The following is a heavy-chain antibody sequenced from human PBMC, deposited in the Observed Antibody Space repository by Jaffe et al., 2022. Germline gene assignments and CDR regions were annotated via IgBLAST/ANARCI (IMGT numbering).Heavy chain of an antibody. D-gene: IGHD2-2*01. Sequence: QVQLQESGPGLVKPSETLSLTCAVSGYSISSGYYWGWIRQPPGKGLEWIGSIYHSGSTYYNPSLKSRVTISVDTSKNQFSLKLSSVTAADTAVYYCARDLVVVPAAISLHNWFDPWGQGTLVTVSS. CDR3: ARDLVVVPAAISLHNWFDP. V-gene: IGHV4-38-2*02. J-gene: IGHJ5*02. CDR2: IYHSGST. CDR1: GYSISSGYY.